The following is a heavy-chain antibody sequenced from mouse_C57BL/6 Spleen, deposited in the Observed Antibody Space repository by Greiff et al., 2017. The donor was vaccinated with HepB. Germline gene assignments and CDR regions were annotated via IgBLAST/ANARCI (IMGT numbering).Heavy chain of an antibody. CDR1: GFTFSDYG. J-gene: IGHJ1*03. D-gene: IGHD1-1*01. CDR3: ARPTVHYYGSSYWYFDV. CDR2: ISSGSSTI. Sequence: EVQVVESGGGLVKPGGSLKLSCAASGFTFSDYGMHWVRQAPEKGLEWVAYISSGSSTIYYADTVKGRFTISRDNAKNTLFLQMTSLRSEDTAMYYCARPTVHYYGSSYWYFDVWGTGTTVTVSS. V-gene: IGHV5-17*01.